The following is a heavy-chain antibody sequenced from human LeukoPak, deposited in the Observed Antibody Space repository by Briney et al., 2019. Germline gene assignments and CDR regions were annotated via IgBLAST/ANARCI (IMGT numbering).Heavy chain of an antibody. CDR3: ARHYLALGLRWSPGRAFDI. Sequence: GESLKISCKGSGYSFTSYWIGWVRQMPGKGLEWMGIIYPADSDTRYSPSFQGQVTISADKSISTAYLQWSSLKASDTAMYYCARHYLALGLRWSPGRAFDIWGQGTMVTVSS. J-gene: IGHJ3*02. CDR1: GYSFTSYW. V-gene: IGHV5-51*01. D-gene: IGHD4-23*01. CDR2: IYPADSDT.